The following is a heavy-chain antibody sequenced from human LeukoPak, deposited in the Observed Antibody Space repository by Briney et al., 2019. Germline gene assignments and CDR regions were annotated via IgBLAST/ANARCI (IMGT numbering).Heavy chain of an antibody. Sequence: ASVKVSFKASGYTFTSYGISWVRQAPGQGLEWMGWIGVDNGHTNFAQKLQGRVTMTTDTSTSTAYMELRSLRSDDTAVYYCATDDSRVLDYWGQGTLVTVSS. D-gene: IGHD3-22*01. CDR1: GYTFTSYG. V-gene: IGHV1-18*01. J-gene: IGHJ4*02. CDR3: ATDDSRVLDY. CDR2: IGVDNGHT.